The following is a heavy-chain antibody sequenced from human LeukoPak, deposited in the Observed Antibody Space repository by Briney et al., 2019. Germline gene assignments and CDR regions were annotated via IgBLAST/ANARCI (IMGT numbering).Heavy chain of an antibody. J-gene: IGHJ6*02. Sequence: GGSLRLSCAASGFTFSSYGMHWVRQAPGKGLEWVAFIRYDGSNKYYADSVKGRFTISRDNAKNSLYLQMNSLRAEDTAVYYCARESARLLPPFYYYYGMDVWGQGTTVTVSS. V-gene: IGHV3-30*02. CDR1: GFTFSSYG. D-gene: IGHD3-22*01. CDR2: IRYDGSNK. CDR3: ARESARLLPPFYYYYGMDV.